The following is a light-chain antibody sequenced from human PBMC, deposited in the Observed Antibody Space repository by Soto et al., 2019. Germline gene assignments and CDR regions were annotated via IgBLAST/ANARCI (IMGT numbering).Light chain of an antibody. Sequence: QSVLTQPSSASLTPRPGVTISCSGSTSNIGSNYVYWYQQLPGTAPKLLIYRNNQRPSGVPDRFSGSKSGTSASLAISGLRSDDEADYFCATWDDSLNGFYVFGTGTKVTVL. CDR2: RNN. CDR1: TSNIGSNY. J-gene: IGLJ1*01. CDR3: ATWDDSLNGFYV. V-gene: IGLV1-47*01.